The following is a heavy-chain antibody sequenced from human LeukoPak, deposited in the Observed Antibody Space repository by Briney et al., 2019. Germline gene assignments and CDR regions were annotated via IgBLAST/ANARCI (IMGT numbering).Heavy chain of an antibody. J-gene: IGHJ4*02. CDR3: ARDVAGARSY. V-gene: IGHV3-74*01. CDR2: IDTDGRTI. CDR1: GYTFSSYW. Sequence: QPGGSLRLSCAASGYTFSSYWMHWVRQAPGKGLVWVSRIDTDGRTINYADSVKGRFTIYRDNVQNTLFLRMNSLTVEDTAVYYCARDVAGARSYWGQGALVTVSS. D-gene: IGHD3-10*01.